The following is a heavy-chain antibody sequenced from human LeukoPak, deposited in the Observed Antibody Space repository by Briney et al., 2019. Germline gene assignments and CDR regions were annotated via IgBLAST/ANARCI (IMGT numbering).Heavy chain of an antibody. CDR2: ISGSGGST. Sequence: GGSLRLSCAASGFTFSSYAMSWVRQAPGKGLEWVSAISGSGGSTYYADSVKGRFTISRDNSKNTLYLQINSLRAEDTAVYYCAKYYTYYDFWSGYLPLRTPSPYFDYWGQGTLVTVSS. J-gene: IGHJ4*02. D-gene: IGHD3-3*01. V-gene: IGHV3-23*01. CDR3: AKYYTYYDFWSGYLPLRTPSPYFDY. CDR1: GFTFSSYA.